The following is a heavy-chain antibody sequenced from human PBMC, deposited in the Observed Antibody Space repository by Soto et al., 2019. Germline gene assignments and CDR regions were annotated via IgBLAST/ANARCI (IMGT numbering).Heavy chain of an antibody. J-gene: IGHJ4*02. CDR2: SSDRRTGNT. Sequence: GGSLRLSCAASGFTFSSYTLNWVRRAPGKGLEWVATSSDRRTGNTHYSDSVRGRFTLSRDYSRNILFLQMDSLRADDTALYYCTTWLTAHFDYWARGTQVTVSS. CDR3: TTWLTAHFDY. D-gene: IGHD2-21*02. CDR1: GFTFSSYT. V-gene: IGHV3-23*01.